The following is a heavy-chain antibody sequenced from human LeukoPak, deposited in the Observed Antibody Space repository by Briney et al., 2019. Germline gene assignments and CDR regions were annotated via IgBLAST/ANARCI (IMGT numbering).Heavy chain of an antibody. CDR3: ARGGVYSDYVDY. J-gene: IGHJ4*02. CDR2: ISSNGGST. Sequence: GGSPRLSCAASGFTVSSYAIHWVRQAPGKGLEYVAAISSNGGSTYYANSVKGRFTISRDNSKNTAYLQMGSLRADDMAVYYCARGGVYSDYVDYWGQGTLVTVSS. D-gene: IGHD4-11*01. V-gene: IGHV3-64*01. CDR1: GFTVSSYA.